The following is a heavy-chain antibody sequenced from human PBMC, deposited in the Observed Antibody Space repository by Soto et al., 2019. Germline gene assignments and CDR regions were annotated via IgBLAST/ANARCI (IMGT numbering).Heavy chain of an antibody. Sequence: GGSLRLSCAASGFTFSSYGMHWVRQAPGKGLEWVAVISYDGSNKYYADSVKGRFTISRDNSKNTLYLQMNSLRAEDTAVYYCAKDLYNWNYQQSDYYMDVWGKGTTVTVSS. CDR3: AKDLYNWNYQQSDYYMDV. CDR1: GFTFSSYG. J-gene: IGHJ6*03. D-gene: IGHD1-7*01. V-gene: IGHV3-30*18. CDR2: ISYDGSNK.